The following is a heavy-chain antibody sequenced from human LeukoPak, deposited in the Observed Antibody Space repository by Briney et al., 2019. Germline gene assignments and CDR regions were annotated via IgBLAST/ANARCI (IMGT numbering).Heavy chain of an antibody. D-gene: IGHD4-11*01. V-gene: IGHV1-2*06. J-gene: IGHJ6*03. CDR1: GYTFTGYY. CDR2: INPNSGGT. Sequence: ASVKVSCKASGYTFTGYYMHWVRQAPGQGLEWMGRINPNSGGTNYAQKFQGRVTMTRDTSISTAYMELSRLRSDDTAVYYCARDRRTVTKGNYYYYMDVWGKGITVTVSS. CDR3: ARDRRTVTKGNYYYYMDV.